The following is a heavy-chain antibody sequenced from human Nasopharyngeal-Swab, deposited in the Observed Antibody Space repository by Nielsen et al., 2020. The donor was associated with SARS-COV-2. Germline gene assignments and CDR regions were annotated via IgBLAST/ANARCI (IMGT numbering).Heavy chain of an antibody. CDR3: ARMYYEILTGWYYYYGMDV. CDR2: ISAYNGNT. J-gene: IGHJ6*02. Sequence: WVRQAPGQGLEWMGWISAYNGNTNYAQKLQGRVTMTTDTSTSTAYMELRSLRSDDTAVYYCARMYYEILTGWYYYYGMDVWGQGTTVTVSS. D-gene: IGHD3-9*01. V-gene: IGHV1-18*01.